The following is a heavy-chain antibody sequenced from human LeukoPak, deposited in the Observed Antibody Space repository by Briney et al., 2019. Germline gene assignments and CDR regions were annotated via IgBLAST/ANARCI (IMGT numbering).Heavy chain of an antibody. CDR3: ARIKAVANWLDP. J-gene: IGHJ5*02. CDR2: IYYRGTT. CDR1: GGSISSSSYY. V-gene: IGHV4-39*07. Sequence: SETLSLTCTVSGGSISSSSYYWGWIRQPPGKGLGYIGSIYYRGTTYYNPSLKSRATISVDTSTNQFSLKLNSVTAADTAMYYCARIKAVANWLDPWGQGTLVTVSS. D-gene: IGHD6-19*01.